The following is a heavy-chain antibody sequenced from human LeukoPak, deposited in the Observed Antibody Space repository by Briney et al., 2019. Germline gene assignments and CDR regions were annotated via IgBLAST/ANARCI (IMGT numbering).Heavy chain of an antibody. V-gene: IGHV4-4*02. CDR2: IYHSGST. J-gene: IGHJ5*02. CDR3: ARRDIVVVPAADNWFDP. D-gene: IGHD2-2*01. Sequence: SGTLSLTCAVSGGSISSSNWWCWVRQPPGKGLERIGEIYHSGSTNYNPSLKSRVTISVDKSKNQFSLKLSSVTAADTAVYYCARRDIVVVPAADNWFDPWGQGTLVTVSS. CDR1: GGSISSSNW.